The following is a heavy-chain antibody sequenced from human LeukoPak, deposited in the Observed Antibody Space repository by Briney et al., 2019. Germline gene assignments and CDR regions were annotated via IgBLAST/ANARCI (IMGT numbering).Heavy chain of an antibody. Sequence: SGGSLRLSCAASGFSVSTNYMSWVRQAPGQGLEWLSVIYSGGSTYHADSVKGRFTISRDNSKNTLYLQMTSLRAEDSAVYYCARERNAGGWGQGTLVTVSS. V-gene: IGHV3-66*01. J-gene: IGHJ4*02. CDR2: IYSGGST. CDR1: GFSVSTNY. D-gene: IGHD3-10*01. CDR3: ARERNAGG.